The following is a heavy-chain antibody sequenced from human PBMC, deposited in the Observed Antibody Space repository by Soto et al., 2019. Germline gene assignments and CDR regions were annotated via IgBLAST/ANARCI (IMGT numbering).Heavy chain of an antibody. D-gene: IGHD1-1*01. V-gene: IGHV4-39*01. Sequence: QVQLQESGPGLVKPSETLSLKCTVSGVSINSKNYYWGWIRQPPGKGLEWIASIFHSGNTYYNASLKSRVTISADTSKNELSLKLTSVTAADSAVYYCARKGERWDLVPDAIDVWGQGTRLTVSS. CDR1: GVSINSKNYY. CDR3: ARKGERWDLVPDAIDV. J-gene: IGHJ3*01. CDR2: IFHSGNT.